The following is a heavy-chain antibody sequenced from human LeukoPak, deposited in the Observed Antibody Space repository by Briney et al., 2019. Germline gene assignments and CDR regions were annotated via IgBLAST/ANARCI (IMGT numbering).Heavy chain of an antibody. Sequence: GESLKISCKGSGYSFPSYWIAWVRQVPGKGLEWMGIIYPGDSDTRYSPSFQGQVTISADKSISTAYLQWSSLKASDTAMYYCATNPWYSSRGMDVWGQGTTVTVSS. CDR3: ATNPWYSSRGMDV. J-gene: IGHJ6*02. D-gene: IGHD6-19*01. CDR2: IYPGDSDT. V-gene: IGHV5-51*01. CDR1: GYSFPSYW.